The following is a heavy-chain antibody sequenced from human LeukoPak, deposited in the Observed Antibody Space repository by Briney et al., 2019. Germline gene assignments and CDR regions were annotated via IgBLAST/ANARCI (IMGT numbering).Heavy chain of an antibody. CDR3: AKDHYWSIDY. J-gene: IGHJ4*02. CDR2: IKGDGIST. D-gene: IGHD3-3*01. CDR1: GLSFSTSW. Sequence: PGGSLRLSCAVSGLSFSTSWMHWVRHAPGQGLEWVSRIKGDGISTNYADSVKGRFTISRDIAKNTLHLQMNSLRAEDTGVYYCAKDHYWSIDYWGRGTLVTVSS. V-gene: IGHV3-74*01.